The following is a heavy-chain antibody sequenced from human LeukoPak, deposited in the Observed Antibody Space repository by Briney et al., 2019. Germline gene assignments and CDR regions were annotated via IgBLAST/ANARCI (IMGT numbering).Heavy chain of an antibody. Sequence: ASVKVSCKASGGTFISYAISWVRQAPGQGLEWMGRIIPILGIANYAQKFQGRVTITADKSTSTAYMELRSLRSDDTAVYYCARAVGSYYYYMDVWGKGTTVTVSS. CDR2: IIPILGIA. CDR1: GGTFISYA. CDR3: ARAVGSYYYYMDV. J-gene: IGHJ6*03. V-gene: IGHV1-69*04. D-gene: IGHD2-2*03.